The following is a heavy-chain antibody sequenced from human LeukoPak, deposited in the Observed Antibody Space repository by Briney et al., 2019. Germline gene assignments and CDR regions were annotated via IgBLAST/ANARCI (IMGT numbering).Heavy chain of an antibody. Sequence: KPSETLSLTCAVYGGSFSGYYWSWTRQPPGKVLEWIGEINHSGSTNYNPSLKSRVTISVDTSKNQFSLKLSSVTAADTAVYYCARLCLARGVIIWPSYYYMDVWGKGTTVTISS. V-gene: IGHV4-34*01. CDR1: GGSFSGYY. D-gene: IGHD3-10*01. CDR3: ARLCLARGVIIWPSYYYMDV. J-gene: IGHJ6*03. CDR2: INHSGST.